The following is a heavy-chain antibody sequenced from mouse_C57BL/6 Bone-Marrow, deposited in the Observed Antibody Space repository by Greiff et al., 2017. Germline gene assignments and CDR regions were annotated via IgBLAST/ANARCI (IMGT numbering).Heavy chain of an antibody. Sequence: EVQVVESGGGLVKPGGSLKISCAASGFTFSSYAMSWVRQTPEKRLEWVATISDGGSYTYYPDNVKGRFTISRDNAKNNLYLQMSHLKSEDTAMYYCARDDESFLYYAMDYWGQGTSVTVSS. V-gene: IGHV5-4*01. D-gene: IGHD1-3*01. CDR3: ARDDESFLYYAMDY. CDR2: ISDGGSYT. CDR1: GFTFSSYA. J-gene: IGHJ4*01.